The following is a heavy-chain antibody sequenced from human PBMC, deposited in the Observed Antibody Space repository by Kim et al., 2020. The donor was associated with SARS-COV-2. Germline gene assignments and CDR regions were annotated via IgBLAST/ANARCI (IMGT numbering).Heavy chain of an antibody. D-gene: IGHD2-15*01. J-gene: IGHJ2*01. Sequence: NSNPPLKSRVTISVDTSKNQFSLRLSSVTAADTALYYCARYQVANLWYFDLWGRGTLVTVSS. CDR3: ARYQVANLWYFDL. V-gene: IGHV4-59*01.